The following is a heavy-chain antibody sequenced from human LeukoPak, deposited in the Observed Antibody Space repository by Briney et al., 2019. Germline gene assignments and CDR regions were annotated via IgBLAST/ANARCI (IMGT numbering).Heavy chain of an antibody. J-gene: IGHJ4*02. Sequence: PSETLSLTCTVSGGSISSYYWSWIRQPPGKGLEWIGYIYTSGSTNYNPSLKSRVTISVDTSKNQFSLKLSSVTAADTAVYYCAREGVSSSAFDYWGQGTLVTVSS. V-gene: IGHV4-59*01. D-gene: IGHD6-6*01. CDR3: AREGVSSSAFDY. CDR1: GGSISSYY. CDR2: IYTSGST.